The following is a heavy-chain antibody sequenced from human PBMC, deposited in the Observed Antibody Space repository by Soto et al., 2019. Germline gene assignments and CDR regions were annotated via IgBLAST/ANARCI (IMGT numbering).Heavy chain of an antibody. CDR2: IYSSGST. D-gene: IGHD3-3*01. J-gene: IGHJ5*02. Sequence: SETLSLTCTVSGGAISTYYWTWIRQTAGKGLEWIGRIYSSGSTKYNPALQSRVTMSLDTSNNQFSLRLTSVTAADTAVYYWARGQRFSDWFDPWGQGTLVTVSS. V-gene: IGHV4-4*07. CDR1: GGAISTYY. CDR3: ARGQRFSDWFDP.